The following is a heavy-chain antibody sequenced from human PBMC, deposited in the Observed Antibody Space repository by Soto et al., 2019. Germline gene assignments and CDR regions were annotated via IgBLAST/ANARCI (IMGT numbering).Heavy chain of an antibody. V-gene: IGHV1-3*01. Sequence: SVKVSCQATGYTFTRYTMNWVRQAPGQRLEWMGWINPDNGNTKSSQKFQDRVIITRDTSASTAYMDLSSLRSEDTAVYYCARGIATGQLDPWGQGTLVTVSS. D-gene: IGHD2-15*01. J-gene: IGHJ5*02. CDR2: INPDNGNT. CDR1: GYTFTRYT. CDR3: ARGIATGQLDP.